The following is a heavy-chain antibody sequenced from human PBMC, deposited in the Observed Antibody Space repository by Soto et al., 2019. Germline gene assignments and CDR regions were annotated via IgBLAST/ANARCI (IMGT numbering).Heavy chain of an antibody. CDR3: ARLLRVWSAFDI. J-gene: IGHJ3*02. CDR2: ISSSGSTI. V-gene: IGHV3-11*01. Sequence: AGGSLRLSCAASGFTFSDYYMSWIRQAPGKGLEWVSYISSSGSTIYYADSVKGRFTISRDNAKNSLYLQMNSLRAEDTAVYYCARLLRVWSAFDIWGQGTMVTVSS. CDR1: GFTFSDYY. D-gene: IGHD2-21*01.